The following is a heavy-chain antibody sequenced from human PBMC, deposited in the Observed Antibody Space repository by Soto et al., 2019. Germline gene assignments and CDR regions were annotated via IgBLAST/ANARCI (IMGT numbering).Heavy chain of an antibody. D-gene: IGHD6-19*01. CDR2: LSYLGTT. Sequence: PSETLSLTCTVSNDSIRSGTYYWAWIRQPPGRGLEWMGSLSYLGTTDYNPSLKSRVTISKDASKNQFSLKLTSVTAADTAVYYCATGRSDSGWYEYWGEGTLVTVSS. CDR3: ATGRSDSGWYEY. V-gene: IGHV4-39*01. J-gene: IGHJ4*02. CDR1: NDSIRSGTYY.